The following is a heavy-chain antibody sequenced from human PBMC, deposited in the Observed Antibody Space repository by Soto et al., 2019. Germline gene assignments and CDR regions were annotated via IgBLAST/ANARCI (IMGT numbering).Heavy chain of an antibody. Sequence: ASVKVYCKASGYTFTGYYMHWVRQAPGQRLEWMGWINPNSGGTNYAQKFQGRVTMIRDTSISTAYMELSRLRSDDTAVYYCARGGSVVVVPAALDYWGQGTLVTVSS. CDR1: GYTFTGYY. D-gene: IGHD2-2*01. J-gene: IGHJ4*02. V-gene: IGHV1-2*02. CDR2: INPNSGGT. CDR3: ARGGSVVVVPAALDY.